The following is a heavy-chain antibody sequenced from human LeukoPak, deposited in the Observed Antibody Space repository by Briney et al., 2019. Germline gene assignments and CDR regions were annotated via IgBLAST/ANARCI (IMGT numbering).Heavy chain of an antibody. J-gene: IGHJ4*02. D-gene: IGHD6-13*01. CDR3: AREPYSSSWYYFDY. CDR2: INWNGGST. CDR1: GFTFDDYG. V-gene: IGHV3-20*04. Sequence: GGSLRLSCAASGFTFDDYGMSWVRQAPGKGLEWVSGINWNGGSTGYADSVKGRFTISRDNAKNSLYLQMNSLRAEDTALYYCAREPYSSSWYYFDYWGQGTLVTVSS.